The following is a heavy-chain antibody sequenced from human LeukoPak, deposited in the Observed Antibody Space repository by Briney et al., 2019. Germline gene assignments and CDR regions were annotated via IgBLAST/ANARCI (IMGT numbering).Heavy chain of an antibody. Sequence: ASVKVSCKASGGTFSSYAISWVRQAPGQGLEWMGRIIPIFGTANYAQKFQGGVTITTDESTSTAYMELSSLRSEDTAVYYCAKDRPNYYADNGHYYRRNGDYWGQGTLATVSS. V-gene: IGHV1-69*05. CDR1: GGTFSSYA. J-gene: IGHJ4*02. D-gene: IGHD3-22*01. CDR3: AKDRPNYYADNGHYYRRNGDY. CDR2: IIPIFGTA.